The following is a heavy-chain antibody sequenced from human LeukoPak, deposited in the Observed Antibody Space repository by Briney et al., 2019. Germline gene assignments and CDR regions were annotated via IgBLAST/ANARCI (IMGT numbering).Heavy chain of an antibody. D-gene: IGHD3-10*01. Sequence: GGSLRLSCAASGFTFSSFWMHWVRQAPGKGLVWVSRINTDGSSTDYADSVKGRFTISRDNAENTLYLQMNSLRAEDTAVYYCARKGNAFDIWGQGTMVTVSS. V-gene: IGHV3-74*01. CDR3: ARKGNAFDI. CDR1: GFTFSSFW. J-gene: IGHJ3*02. CDR2: INTDGSST.